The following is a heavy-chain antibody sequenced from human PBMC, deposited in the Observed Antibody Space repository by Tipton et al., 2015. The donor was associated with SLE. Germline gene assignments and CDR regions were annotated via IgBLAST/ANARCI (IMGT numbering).Heavy chain of an antibody. D-gene: IGHD1-26*01. CDR2: IKQDESER. CDR3: ARDSVGLVDNYHYYYMDV. J-gene: IGHJ6*03. V-gene: IGHV3-7*03. CDR1: GFTFSTYW. Sequence: SLRLSCAASGFTFSTYWMGWVRQAPGKGLEWVANIKQDESERNYVDSVKGRFTISRDNAENSLYLQMNSLRADDTAVYYCARDSVGLVDNYHYYYMDVWGKGTTVTISS.